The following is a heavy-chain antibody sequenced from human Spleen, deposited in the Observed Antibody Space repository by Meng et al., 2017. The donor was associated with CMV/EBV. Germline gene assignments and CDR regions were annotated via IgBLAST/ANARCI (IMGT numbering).Heavy chain of an antibody. J-gene: IGHJ4*02. V-gene: IGHV4-39*07. CDR3: ARNAVVTLYYFDH. CDR1: SGSISSSPYY. Sequence: SETLSLTCSVSSGSISSSPYYWGWIRQSPGKGLEWIGTIYYSGSTYYNPSLKSRATISVDTPKNQFSLKLSSVTAADTAVYYCARNAVVTLYYFDHWGQGTLVTVSS. CDR2: IYYSGST. D-gene: IGHD4-23*01.